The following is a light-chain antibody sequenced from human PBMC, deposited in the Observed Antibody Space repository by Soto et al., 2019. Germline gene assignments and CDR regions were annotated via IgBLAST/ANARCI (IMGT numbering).Light chain of an antibody. Sequence: IQMARSPSTLSASVGYRVAITCRASQSISSWLAWYQQKPGKAPKLLIYAASSLQSGVPSRFSGSGSGTEFTLTISSLQPEDFATYYCQQYNSYSRTFGQGTKVDIK. CDR1: QSISSW. CDR2: AAS. CDR3: QQYNSYSRT. V-gene: IGKV1-5*01. J-gene: IGKJ1*01.